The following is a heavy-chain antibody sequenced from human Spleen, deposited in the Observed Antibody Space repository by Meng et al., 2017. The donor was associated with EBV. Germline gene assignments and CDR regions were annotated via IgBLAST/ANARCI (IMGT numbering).Heavy chain of an antibody. CDR1: GASFSGYN. Sequence: QDGGGGWLKPSETLSLTCGVDGASFSGYNWSWIRQPPGKGLEWIGEINHSGSSTYSPSLKSRVTISVDTSKNQFSLRLSSVTAADTAVYYCARARIVARSPWFDPWGPGTLVTVSS. V-gene: IGHV4-34*01. CDR3: ARARIVARSPWFDP. D-gene: IGHD6-6*01. J-gene: IGHJ5*02. CDR2: INHSGSS.